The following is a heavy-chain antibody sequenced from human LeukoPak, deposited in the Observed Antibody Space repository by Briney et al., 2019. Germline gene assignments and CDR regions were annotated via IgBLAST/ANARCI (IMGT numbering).Heavy chain of an antibody. CDR1: GGSISSGGYS. CDR2: IYHSGST. J-gene: IGHJ4*02. D-gene: IGHD1-26*01. CDR3: ASMRSRVLFDY. V-gene: IGHV4-30-2*01. Sequence: PSETLSLTCTVSGGSISSGGYSWSWIRQPPGKGLEWIGYIYHSGSTYYNPSLKSRVTISVDRSKNQFSLKLSSVTAADTAVYYCASMRSRVLFDYWGQGTLVTVSS.